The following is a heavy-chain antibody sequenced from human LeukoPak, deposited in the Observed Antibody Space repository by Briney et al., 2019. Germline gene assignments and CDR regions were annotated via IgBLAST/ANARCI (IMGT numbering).Heavy chain of an antibody. V-gene: IGHV3-30*03. CDR1: GFTFSSYG. Sequence: GRSLRLSCAASGFTFSSYGMHWVRQAPGKGLEWVAVISYDGSNKYYADSVKGRFTISRDNSKNTLYLQMNSLRAEDTAVYYCPGRGAARGRGAPNSFASWARETLVTVPS. CDR2: ISYDGSNK. J-gene: IGHJ4*02. D-gene: IGHD3-10*01. CDR3: PGRGAARGRGAPNSFAS.